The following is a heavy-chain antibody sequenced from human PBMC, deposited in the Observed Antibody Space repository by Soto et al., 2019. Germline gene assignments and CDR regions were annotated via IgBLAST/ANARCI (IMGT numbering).Heavy chain of an antibody. Sequence: QMQLVQSGPEVKKPGTSVKVSCKASGFTFTSSAMQWVRQARGQRLEWIGWILVGSGNTNYAQKFQERVTITRDMSTSTAYMELSSLRSEDTAVYYCAAAYYDILTGYPRGFDPWGQGTLVTVSS. CDR1: GFTFTSSA. CDR3: AAAYYDILTGYPRGFDP. V-gene: IGHV1-58*02. J-gene: IGHJ5*02. D-gene: IGHD3-9*01. CDR2: ILVGSGNT.